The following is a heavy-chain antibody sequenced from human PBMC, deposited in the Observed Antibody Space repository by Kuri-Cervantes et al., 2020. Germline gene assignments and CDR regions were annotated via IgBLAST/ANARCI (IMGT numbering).Heavy chain of an antibody. CDR3: ARGTYYRTNFNNYYYIDV. D-gene: IGHD3-22*01. CDR1: GFTFSSYW. Sequence: GGSLRLSCAASGFTFSSYWMSWVRQAPGKGLEWVANIKQDGSGKYYVGSVKGRFTISRDNAKNSLYMQMNSLRAEDTAVYYCARGTYYRTNFNNYYYIDVWGRGTTVTVSS. CDR2: IKQDGSGK. V-gene: IGHV3-7*04. J-gene: IGHJ6*03.